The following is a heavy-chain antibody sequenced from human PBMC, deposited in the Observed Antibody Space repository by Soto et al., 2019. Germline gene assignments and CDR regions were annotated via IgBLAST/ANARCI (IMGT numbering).Heavy chain of an antibody. D-gene: IGHD4-4*01. J-gene: IGHJ4*02. CDR2: ISSSSSYI. CDR3: ARVRDDYSNGLDY. Sequence: PGGSLRLSCAASGFSFSSYSMNWVRQAPGKGLEWVSSISSSSSYIYYADSVKGRFTISRDNAKNSLYLQMNSLRAEDTAVYYCARVRDDYSNGLDYWGQGTLVTVSS. CDR1: GFSFSSYS. V-gene: IGHV3-21*01.